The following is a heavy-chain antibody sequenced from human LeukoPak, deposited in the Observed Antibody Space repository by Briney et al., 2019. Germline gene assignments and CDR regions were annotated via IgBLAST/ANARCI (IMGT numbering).Heavy chain of an antibody. D-gene: IGHD4-17*01. CDR3: ARYGEYEYFQH. CDR2: IIPIFGTA. J-gene: IGHJ1*01. V-gene: IGHV1-69*06. CDR1: GGTFTSYA. Sequence: ASVRVSCTCSGGTFTSYAISLVREPPGQGLEWMGGIIPIFGTANYAHKFPGRVTITAAKSTSTVYMELRSLRSQDTAVYYCARYGEYEYFQHWGQGTLVSVS.